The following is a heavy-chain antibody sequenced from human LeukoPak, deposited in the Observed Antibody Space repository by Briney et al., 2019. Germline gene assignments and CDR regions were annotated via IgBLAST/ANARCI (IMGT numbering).Heavy chain of an antibody. D-gene: IGHD5-12*01. CDR3: ARVPYRAYTNYSYYMDV. J-gene: IGHJ6*03. Sequence: ASVKVSCKASGDTFTNYAINWVRQAPGQGLEWMGRIIPVFTTANYAQKLQGRVTITTDDSTGTAYMELNSLRSEDTAIYYCARVPYRAYTNYSYYMDVWGKGTTVTVSS. V-gene: IGHV1-69*05. CDR2: IIPVFTTA. CDR1: GDTFTNYA.